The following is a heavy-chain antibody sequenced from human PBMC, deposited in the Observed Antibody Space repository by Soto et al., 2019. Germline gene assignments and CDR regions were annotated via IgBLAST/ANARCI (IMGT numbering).Heavy chain of an antibody. Sequence: TLSLTCTVSGGSISSGGYYWICIGQRPGKGLELIGYIYYSGSTYYNPSLKSRVTISVDTSKNQFSLKLSSVTAADTAVYYCARECYYDSSGCRWGMDVWGQGTTVTVSS. J-gene: IGHJ6*02. CDR3: ARECYYDSSGCRWGMDV. CDR1: GGSISSGGYY. CDR2: IYYSGST. V-gene: IGHV4-31*03. D-gene: IGHD3-22*01.